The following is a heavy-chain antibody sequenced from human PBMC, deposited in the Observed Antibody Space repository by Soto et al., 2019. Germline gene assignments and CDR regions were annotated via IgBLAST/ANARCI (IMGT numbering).Heavy chain of an antibody. CDR2: IYYSGST. Sequence: PSETLSLTCTVSGGSISSYYWSWIRQPPGKGLEWIGYIYYSGSTNYNPSLKSRVTISVDTSKNQFSLKLSSVTAADTAVYYCARESLLMVYATDYWGQGTLVTVSS. CDR1: GGSISSYY. J-gene: IGHJ4*02. V-gene: IGHV4-59*01. D-gene: IGHD2-8*01. CDR3: ARESLLMVYATDY.